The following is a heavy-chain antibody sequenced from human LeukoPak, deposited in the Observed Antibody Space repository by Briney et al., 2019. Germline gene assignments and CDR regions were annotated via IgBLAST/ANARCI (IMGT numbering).Heavy chain of an antibody. Sequence: SETLSLTCAVYGGSFSGYYWSWIRQPPGKGLEWIGEINQSGSTNYNPSLKSRVTISVDTSKNQFSLSLSSVTAADTAVYYCARTPQIAARPYYFDYWDQGTLVTVSS. D-gene: IGHD6-6*01. V-gene: IGHV4-34*01. CDR2: INQSGST. CDR3: ARTPQIAARPYYFDY. CDR1: GGSFSGYY. J-gene: IGHJ4*02.